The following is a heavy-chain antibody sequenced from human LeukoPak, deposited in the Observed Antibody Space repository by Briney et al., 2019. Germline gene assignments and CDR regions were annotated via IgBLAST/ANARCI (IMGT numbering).Heavy chain of an antibody. CDR3: ARAPLAMYNWFDP. Sequence: ASVKVSCKASGSTFTSYYMHWVRQAPGQGLEWMGIINPSGGSTSYTQKFQGRVTMTRDMSTTTVYMELSSLRSEDTAVYYCARAPLAMYNWFDPWGQGTLVTVSS. J-gene: IGHJ5*02. CDR2: INPSGGST. D-gene: IGHD6-6*01. V-gene: IGHV1-46*01. CDR1: GSTFTSYY.